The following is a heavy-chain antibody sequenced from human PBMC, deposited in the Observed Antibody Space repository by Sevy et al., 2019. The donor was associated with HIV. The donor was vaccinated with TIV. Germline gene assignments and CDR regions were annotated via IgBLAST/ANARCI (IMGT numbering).Heavy chain of an antibody. CDR1: GYTFTSHG. D-gene: IGHD3-16*01. J-gene: IGHJ6*02. V-gene: IGHV1-18*01. CDR3: ARDRGRSNYNYYGLDV. Sequence: ASVKVSCKASGYTFTSHGINWVRQAPGQGLEWMGWISSYNGNTNYAHKVQGRVTMTTDTSTSTGYMERRSLRSDDTAVYYCARDRGRSNYNYYGLDVWGQGTTVTVSS. CDR2: ISSYNGNT.